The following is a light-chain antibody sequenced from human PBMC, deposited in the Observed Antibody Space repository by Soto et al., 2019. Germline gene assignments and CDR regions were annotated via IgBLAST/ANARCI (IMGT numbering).Light chain of an antibody. Sequence: QSALTQPASVSGSPGQSITISCTGTSSDVGNFNFVSWHQQHPGKAPKLIIYGVTKRPSGVSNRFSGSKSGNTASLTISGLQAEDEADYYCCSYAGSSTFLFGGGTKVTVL. J-gene: IGLJ2*01. CDR2: GVT. V-gene: IGLV2-23*02. CDR1: SSDVGNFNF. CDR3: CSYAGSSTFL.